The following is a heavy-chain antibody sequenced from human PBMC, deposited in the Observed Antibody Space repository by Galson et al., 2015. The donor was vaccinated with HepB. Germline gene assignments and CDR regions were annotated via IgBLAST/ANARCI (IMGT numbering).Heavy chain of an antibody. V-gene: IGHV3-53*01. J-gene: IGHJ3*02. Sequence: SLRLSCAASGFTVSSNYMSWVRQAPGKGLEWVSVIYSGGSTYYADSVKGRFTISRDNSKNTLYLQMNSLRAEDTAVYYCARSTSTYYYDSSGFDAFDIWGQGTMVTVSS. CDR2: IYSGGST. D-gene: IGHD3-22*01. CDR3: ARSTSTYYYDSSGFDAFDI. CDR1: GFTVSSNY.